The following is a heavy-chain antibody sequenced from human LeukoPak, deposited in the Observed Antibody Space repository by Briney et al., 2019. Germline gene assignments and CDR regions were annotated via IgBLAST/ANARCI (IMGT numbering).Heavy chain of an antibody. D-gene: IGHD1-26*01. CDR2: ISSNGGST. Sequence: PGGSLRLSCAASGFTFSSYAMHWVRQAPGKGLEYVTAISSNGGSTYYANSVKGRFTISRDNSKNTLYLQMGSLRAEDMAVYYCARGLWELNYYYYMDVWGKGTTVTVSS. V-gene: IGHV3-64*01. J-gene: IGHJ6*03. CDR1: GFTFSSYA. CDR3: ARGLWELNYYYYMDV.